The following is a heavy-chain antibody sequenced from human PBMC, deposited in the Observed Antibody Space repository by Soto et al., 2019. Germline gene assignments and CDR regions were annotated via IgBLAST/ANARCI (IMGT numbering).Heavy chain of an antibody. CDR3: ARGTQWLVEEAFDL. CDR1: GFTFSSYS. V-gene: IGHV3-21*01. D-gene: IGHD6-19*01. CDR2: ISSSSSYI. Sequence: EVQLVESGGGLVKPGGSLRLSCAASGFTFSSYSMNWVRQATGKELEWVSSISSSSSYIYYADSVKGRFTISRDNAKHSLYLQMNSRRAEDTAVYYCARGTQWLVEEAFDLWGQGTMVTVSS. J-gene: IGHJ3*01.